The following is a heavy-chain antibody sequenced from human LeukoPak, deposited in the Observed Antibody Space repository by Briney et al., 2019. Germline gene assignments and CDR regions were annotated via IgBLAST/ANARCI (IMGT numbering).Heavy chain of an antibody. D-gene: IGHD3-22*01. CDR2: MNPNSGNT. CDR3: ATKGADYYDSSGDDAFDI. V-gene: IGHV1-8*03. Sequence: GASVTVSCKASGYTFTSYDINWVRQATGQGLEWMGWMNPNSGNTGYAQKFQGRVTITRNTSISTAYMELSSLRSEDTAVYYCATKGADYYDSSGDDAFDIWGQGTMVTVSS. J-gene: IGHJ3*02. CDR1: GYTFTSYD.